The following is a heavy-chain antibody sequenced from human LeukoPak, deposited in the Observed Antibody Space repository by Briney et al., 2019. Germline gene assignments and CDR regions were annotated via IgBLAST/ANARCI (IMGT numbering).Heavy chain of an antibody. V-gene: IGHV1-2*02. CDR3: AREPLDIVVVVAATPGGMDV. Sequence: ASVKVSCKASGYTFTGYYMHWVRQAPGQGLEWMGWINPNSGGTNYAQKFQGRVTMTRDTSISTAYMELSRLRSDDTAVYYCAREPLDIVVVVAATPGGMDVWGQGTTVTVSS. CDR2: INPNSGGT. CDR1: GYTFTGYY. J-gene: IGHJ6*02. D-gene: IGHD2-15*01.